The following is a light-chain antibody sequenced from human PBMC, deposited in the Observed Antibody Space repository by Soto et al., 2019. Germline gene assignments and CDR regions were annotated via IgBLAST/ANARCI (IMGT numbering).Light chain of an antibody. CDR3: ETWDSNTWV. V-gene: IGLV4-60*02. CDR1: RGHSGYI. Sequence: QSVLTQSSSASASPGSSVKLTCTLSRGHSGYIVAWHQQQPDKAPRYLMKLEGSGSYNKGSGVPDRFSGSSSGADRYLTISNLQFDDEADYYCETWDSNTWVFGGGTKLTVL. J-gene: IGLJ3*02. CDR2: LEGSGSY.